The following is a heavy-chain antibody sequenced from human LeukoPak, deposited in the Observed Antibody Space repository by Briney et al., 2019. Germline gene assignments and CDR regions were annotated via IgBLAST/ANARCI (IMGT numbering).Heavy chain of an antibody. CDR3: AKGGYSTPFDS. J-gene: IGHJ5*01. Sequence: AGPLRLSCAAPGFTFSSYGMHWVRQAPPKGLHWVAVISNDGSNKYYSDFVKSRFTISRDNSKNTLYLQMNSLRADDTALYYCAKGGYSTPFDSWGQGTLVTVSS. CDR1: GFTFSSYG. CDR2: ISNDGSNK. V-gene: IGHV3-30*18. D-gene: IGHD1-26*01.